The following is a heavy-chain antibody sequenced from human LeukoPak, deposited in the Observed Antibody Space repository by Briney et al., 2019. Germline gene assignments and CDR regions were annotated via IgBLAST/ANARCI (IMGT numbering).Heavy chain of an antibody. CDR3: YGNNYYDSSGPNAFDI. Sequence: SETLSLTCAVSGGSISSGGYFWSWIRQHPGKGLEWIGYSYGSTNYNPSLKNRVTISVDTSKNQFSLRLTSVTAADTAVYYCYGNNYYDSSGPNAFDIWGQGTMVTVSS. J-gene: IGHJ3*02. CDR1: GGSISSGGYF. D-gene: IGHD3-22*01. V-gene: IGHV4-31*11. CDR2: SYGST.